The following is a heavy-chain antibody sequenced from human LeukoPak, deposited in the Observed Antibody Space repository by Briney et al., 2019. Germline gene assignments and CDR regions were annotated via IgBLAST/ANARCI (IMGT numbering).Heavy chain of an antibody. CDR1: GYTFTSYG. Sequence: GASVKVSCKASGYTFTSYGISWVRQAPGQGLEWMGWINPNSGGTNYAQKFQGRVTMTRDTSISTAYMELSRLRSDVTAVYYCASMAGRGYYYDSSGYYLDYWGQGTLVTVSS. CDR2: INPNSGGT. J-gene: IGHJ4*02. D-gene: IGHD3-22*01. CDR3: ASMAGRGYYYDSSGYYLDY. V-gene: IGHV1-2*02.